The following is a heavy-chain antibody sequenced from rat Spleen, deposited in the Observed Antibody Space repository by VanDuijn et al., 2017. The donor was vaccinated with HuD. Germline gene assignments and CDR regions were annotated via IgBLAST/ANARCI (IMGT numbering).Heavy chain of an antibody. CDR3: ARPGSSLDYFDY. V-gene: IGHV5S14*01. D-gene: IGHD5-1*01. Sequence: EVQLVESGGGLVQPGRSMKLSCAASGFIFSNYDMAWVRQTPTKGLEWVASISTGGGNTYYRASVKGRFTISRDNAKNTQYLQMDSLRSEDTATYYCARPGSSLDYFDYWGQGVMVTVSS. CDR1: GFIFSNYD. CDR2: ISTGGGNT. J-gene: IGHJ2*01.